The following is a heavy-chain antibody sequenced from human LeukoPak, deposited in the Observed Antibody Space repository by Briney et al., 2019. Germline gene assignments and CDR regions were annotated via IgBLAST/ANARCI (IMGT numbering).Heavy chain of an antibody. D-gene: IGHD1-20*01. CDR2: IIPIFGTA. CDR3: ARDGSNWNPDLF. CDR1: GGTFSSYA. Sequence: SVKVSCKASGGTFSSYAISWVRQAPGQGLEWMGGIIPIFGTANYAQKFQGRVTITADESTSIAYMELSSLRSEDTAVYYCARDGSNWNPDLFWGQGTLVTVSS. J-gene: IGHJ4*02. V-gene: IGHV1-69*13.